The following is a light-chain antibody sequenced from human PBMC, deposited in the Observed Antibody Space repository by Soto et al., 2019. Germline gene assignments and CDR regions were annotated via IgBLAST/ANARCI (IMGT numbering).Light chain of an antibody. J-gene: IGKJ2*01. CDR1: QDISTY. Sequence: DIQMTQSPSSLSASVGDRVTITCQASQDISTYLNWYQQKPGKAPKLLIYDASTLETGVPSRFSGSGSGTDFTFTISSLQPEDIATYYCQQYDNLPSYTFGQGTKLEIK. CDR2: DAS. V-gene: IGKV1-33*01. CDR3: QQYDNLPSYT.